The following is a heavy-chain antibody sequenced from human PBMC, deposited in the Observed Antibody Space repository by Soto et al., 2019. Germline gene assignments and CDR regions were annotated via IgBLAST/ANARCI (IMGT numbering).Heavy chain of an antibody. V-gene: IGHV2-70*01. CDR1: GFSLSTSGMC. Sequence: ASVPTLVNPTQTLTLTCTFSGFSLSTSGMCVSWIRRPPGKALEWLALIDWDDDKYYSTSLKTRLTISKDTSKNQVVLTMTNMDPVDTATYYCARTLTRYDSSGYPPYFDYWGQGTLVTVSS. J-gene: IGHJ4*02. D-gene: IGHD3-22*01. CDR3: ARTLTRYDSSGYPPYFDY. CDR2: IDWDDDK.